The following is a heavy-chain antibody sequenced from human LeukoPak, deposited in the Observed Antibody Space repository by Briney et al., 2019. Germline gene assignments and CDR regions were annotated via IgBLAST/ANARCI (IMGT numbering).Heavy chain of an antibody. J-gene: IGHJ3*02. CDR2: ISAYNGNT. D-gene: IGHD3-22*01. CDR1: GYTFTSYG. Sequence: ASVKVSCKASGYTFTSYGISWVRQAPGQGLEWMGWISAYNGNTNYAQKLQGRVTMTTDTSTSTAYMELRSLRSDDTAVYYCARDFLYYDSSGFYDAFDIWGQGTMVTVSS. V-gene: IGHV1-18*01. CDR3: ARDFLYYDSSGFYDAFDI.